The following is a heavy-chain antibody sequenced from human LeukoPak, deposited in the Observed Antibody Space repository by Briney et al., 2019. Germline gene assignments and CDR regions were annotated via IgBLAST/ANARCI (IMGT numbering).Heavy chain of an antibody. V-gene: IGHV4-59*12. J-gene: IGHJ4*02. CDR1: GGSISSYY. D-gene: IGHD3-22*01. CDR2: IYYSGST. CDR3: AREGDSSLFDY. Sequence: SETLSLTCTVSGGSISSYYWSWIRQPAGKGLEWIGYIYYSGSTYYNPSLKSRVTISVDTSKNQFSLKLSSVTAADTAVYYCAREGDSSLFDYWGQGTLVTVSS.